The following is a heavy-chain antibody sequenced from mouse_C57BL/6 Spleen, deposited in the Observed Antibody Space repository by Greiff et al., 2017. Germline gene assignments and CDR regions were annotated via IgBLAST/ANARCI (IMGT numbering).Heavy chain of an antibody. Sequence: QVHVKQSGAELVRPGASVTLSCKASGYTFTDYEMHWVKQTPVHGLEWIGAIDPETGGTAYNQKFKGKAILTADKSSSTAYMELRSLTSEDSAVYYCTREGNPRYAMDYWGQGTSVTVSS. D-gene: IGHD2-1*01. V-gene: IGHV1-15*01. CDR1: GYTFTDYE. CDR2: IDPETGGT. J-gene: IGHJ4*01. CDR3: TREGNPRYAMDY.